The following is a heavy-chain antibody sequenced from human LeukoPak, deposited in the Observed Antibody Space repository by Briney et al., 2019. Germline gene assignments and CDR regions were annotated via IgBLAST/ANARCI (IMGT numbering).Heavy chain of an antibody. V-gene: IGHV3-7*01. Sequence: GGSLRLSCAASGFTFSSYWMSWVRRAPGKGLEWLANIKQDGSDKYYVDSVKGRFTISRDNAKNSLYLQMNSLRAEDTAVYYCARDYGSITMVRGWSWFDPWGQGNLVTVSS. CDR2: IKQDGSDK. J-gene: IGHJ5*02. CDR3: ARDYGSITMVRGWSWFDP. CDR1: GFTFSSYW. D-gene: IGHD3-10*01.